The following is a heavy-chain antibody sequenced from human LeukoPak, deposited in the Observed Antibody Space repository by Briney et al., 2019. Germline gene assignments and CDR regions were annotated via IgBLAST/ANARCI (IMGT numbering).Heavy chain of an antibody. V-gene: IGHV3-30-3*01. CDR1: GFTFSSYA. CDR3: ARETYSSGWYYFDY. Sequence: GGSLRLSCAASGFTFSSYAMHWVRQAPGKGLEWVAVISYDGSNKYYADSVKGRFTISRDNSKNTLYLQMNSLRAEDTAVYYCARETYSSGWYYFDYWGQGTLATVSS. CDR2: ISYDGSNK. J-gene: IGHJ4*02. D-gene: IGHD6-19*01.